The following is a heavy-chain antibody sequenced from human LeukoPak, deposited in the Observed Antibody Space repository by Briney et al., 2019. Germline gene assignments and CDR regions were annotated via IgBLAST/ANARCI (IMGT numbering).Heavy chain of an antibody. V-gene: IGHV3-23*01. J-gene: IGHJ4*02. CDR1: GFIFNSYA. CDR3: ARDLIAVAAPSY. CDR2: ISGSGATT. D-gene: IGHD6-19*01. Sequence: GGSLRLSCAASGFIFNSYAMSWVRQAPGKGLEWVSGISGSGATTYYADSVKGRFTISRDNSKNTLYLQMNSLRAEDTAVYYCARDLIAVAAPSYWGQGTLVTVSS.